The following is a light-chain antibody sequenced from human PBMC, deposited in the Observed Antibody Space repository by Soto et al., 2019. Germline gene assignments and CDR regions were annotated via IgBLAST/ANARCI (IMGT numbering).Light chain of an antibody. Sequence: EIVLTQSPATLSLSPRERATLSCRASQSVSSYLAWYQQKPGQAPRLLIYAASNRATGIPARFSGSGSGTDFTLTISSLEPEDFAVYYCQQRSNCLTFGGGTKVEIK. CDR1: QSVSSY. J-gene: IGKJ4*01. V-gene: IGKV3-11*01. CDR3: QQRSNCLT. CDR2: AAS.